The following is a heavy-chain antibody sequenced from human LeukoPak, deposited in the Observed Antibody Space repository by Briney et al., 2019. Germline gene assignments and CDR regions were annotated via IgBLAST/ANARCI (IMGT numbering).Heavy chain of an antibody. J-gene: IGHJ4*02. CDR1: GGTFSSYA. V-gene: IGHV1-18*01. D-gene: IGHD1-26*01. Sequence: ASVKVSCKASGGTFSSYAISWVRQAPGQGLEWMGWISAYNGNTNYAQKLQGRVTMTTDTSTSTAYMELRSLRSDDTAVYYCARAGSLYSGSYSGYWGQGTLVTVSS. CDR2: ISAYNGNT. CDR3: ARAGSLYSGSYSGY.